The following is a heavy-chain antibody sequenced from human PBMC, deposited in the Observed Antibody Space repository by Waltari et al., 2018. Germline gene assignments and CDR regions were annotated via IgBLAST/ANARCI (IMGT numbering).Heavy chain of an antibody. D-gene: IGHD2-21*02. CDR3: ATLVVVTATNDY. Sequence: EVQLVESGGGLVKPGGSLRLSCAASGFTFSSYSMNWVRQAPGKGLEWVSSISSSSSYIYYADSVKGRFTISRDNAKNSLYLQMNSLRAEDTAGYYCATLVVVTATNDYWGQGTLVTVSS. V-gene: IGHV3-21*01. CDR2: ISSSSSYI. CDR1: GFTFSSYS. J-gene: IGHJ4*02.